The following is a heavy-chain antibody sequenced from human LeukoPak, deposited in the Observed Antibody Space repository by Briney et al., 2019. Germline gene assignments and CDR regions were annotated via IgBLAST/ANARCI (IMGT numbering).Heavy chain of an antibody. Sequence: GESLQISCKGSGYSFTSYWIGWVRQMPGKGLEWMGIIYPGDSDTRYSPSFQGQVTISADKSISTAYLQWSSLKASDTAMYYCARRLGYCSSTSCFGGDWFDPWGQGTLVTVSS. J-gene: IGHJ5*02. CDR1: GYSFTSYW. CDR2: IYPGDSDT. CDR3: ARRLGYCSSTSCFGGDWFDP. V-gene: IGHV5-51*01. D-gene: IGHD2-2*01.